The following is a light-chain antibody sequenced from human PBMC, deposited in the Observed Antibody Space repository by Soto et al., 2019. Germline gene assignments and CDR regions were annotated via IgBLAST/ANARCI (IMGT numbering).Light chain of an antibody. J-gene: IGLJ3*02. V-gene: IGLV3-1*01. CDR2: QDA. CDR3: QAWDTRTSL. CDR1: KLGNKY. Sequence: SYELTQPPSVSVSPGQTASITCSGNKLGNKYASWYQQKPGQSPMLVIYQDAKRPSGIPERFSGSNSGNTVTLTISGTQAMDEADYYCQAWDTRTSLFGGGTQLTVL.